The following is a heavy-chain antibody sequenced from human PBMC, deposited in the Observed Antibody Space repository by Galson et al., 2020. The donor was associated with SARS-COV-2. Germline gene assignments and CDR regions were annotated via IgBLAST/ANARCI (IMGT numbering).Heavy chain of an antibody. J-gene: IGHJ4*02. CDR2: IWYDGTNK. V-gene: IGHV3-33*01. D-gene: IGHD6-19*01. CDR1: GFTFSNFD. Sequence: GGSLRLSCAASGFTFSNFDMHWVRQAPGKGLEWVAIIWYDGTNKYYADSVKGRFTISRDNSKNTLYLQMNSLRGEDTAVYYCARGDSDAWYYFTYWGQGTLVTVSS. CDR3: ARGDSDAWYYFTY.